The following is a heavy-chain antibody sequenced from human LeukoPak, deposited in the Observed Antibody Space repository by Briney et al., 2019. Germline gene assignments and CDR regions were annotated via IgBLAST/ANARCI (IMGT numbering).Heavy chain of an antibody. CDR1: GGSISSYY. V-gene: IGHV4-59*12. Sequence: SETLSLTCTVSGGSISSYYWSWIRQPPGKGLEWIGYIYYSGSTNYNPSLKSRVTISVDTSKNQFSLKLSSVTAVDTAVYYCAKDRTEWELYYYYGMDVWGQGTTVTVSS. J-gene: IGHJ6*02. D-gene: IGHD1-26*01. CDR2: IYYSGST. CDR3: AKDRTEWELYYYYGMDV.